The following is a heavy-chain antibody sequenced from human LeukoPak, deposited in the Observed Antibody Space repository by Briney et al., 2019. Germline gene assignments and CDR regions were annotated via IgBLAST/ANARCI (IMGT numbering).Heavy chain of an antibody. J-gene: IGHJ6*03. D-gene: IGHD3-10*01. CDR1: GFTVSGNY. Sequence: GGSLRLSCAASGFTVSGNYMNWVRQAPKKGLEWVSVMYSGGGTYYADSVKGGFTISRDNSKNTLYLQMNSQRAEDTAVYYCARLKSYGSGSYRYYYYYMDVWGKGTTVTVSS. CDR3: ARLKSYGSGSYRYYYYYMDV. V-gene: IGHV3-66*01. CDR2: MYSGGGT.